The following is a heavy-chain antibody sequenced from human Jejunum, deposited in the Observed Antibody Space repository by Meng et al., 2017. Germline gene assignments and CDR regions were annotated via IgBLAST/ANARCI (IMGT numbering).Heavy chain of an antibody. CDR2: ISYDGRNQ. Sequence: QVQLVESGGGVVRPVRSLRLPCAASGFTFNHYAMPWVRQAPGEGLEWVALISYDGRNQYYADSVKGRFTISRDDSTSTLYLQMNSLRTEDTALYYCAREITGFYVACWGQGTLVTVSS. J-gene: IGHJ4*02. CDR1: GFTFNHYA. V-gene: IGHV3-30-3*01. CDR3: AREITGFYVAC.